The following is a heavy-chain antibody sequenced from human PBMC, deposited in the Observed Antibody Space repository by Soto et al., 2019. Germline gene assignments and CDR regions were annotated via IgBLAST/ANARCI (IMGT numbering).Heavy chain of an antibody. V-gene: IGHV3-30-3*01. CDR2: ISYDGSNK. D-gene: IGHD1-26*01. Sequence: GGSLRLSCAASGFTFSSYAMHWVRQAPGKGLEWVAVISYDGSNKYYADSAKGRFTISRDNSKNTLYLQMNSLRAEDTAVYYCARDKIATRGPFDYWGQGTLVTVSS. J-gene: IGHJ4*02. CDR3: ARDKIATRGPFDY. CDR1: GFTFSSYA.